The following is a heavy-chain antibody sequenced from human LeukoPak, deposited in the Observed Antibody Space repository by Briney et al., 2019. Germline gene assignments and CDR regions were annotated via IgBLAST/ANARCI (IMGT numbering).Heavy chain of an antibody. CDR2: FDPEDGET. CDR3: ATVAGSYYPPDY. V-gene: IGHV1-24*01. J-gene: IGHJ4*02. D-gene: IGHD3-10*01. Sequence: ASVKVSCTVSGYTLTELSMHWVRQAPGKGLEWMGGFDPEDGETIYAQKFQGRVTMTEDTSTDTAYMELSSLRSEDTAVYYCATVAGSYYPPDYWGQGTLVTVSS. CDR1: GYTLTELS.